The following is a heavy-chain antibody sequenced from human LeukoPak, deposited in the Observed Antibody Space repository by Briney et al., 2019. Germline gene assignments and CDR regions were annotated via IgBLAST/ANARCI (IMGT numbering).Heavy chain of an antibody. D-gene: IGHD3-22*01. CDR3: ARGYYYDSSPFDY. J-gene: IGHJ4*02. V-gene: IGHV4-39*01. CDR2: IYYSGST. CDR1: GGSISIGDYY. Sequence: PSETLSLTCTVSGGSISIGDYYWGWIRQPPGKALEWIGSIYYSGSTDYNPSLKSRVTISVDTSKNQFSLKLSSVTAADTAVYYCARGYYYDSSPFDYWGQGTLVTVSS.